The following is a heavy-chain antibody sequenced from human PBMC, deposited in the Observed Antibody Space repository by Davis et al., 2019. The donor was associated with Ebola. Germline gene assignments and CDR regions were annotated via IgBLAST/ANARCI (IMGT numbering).Heavy chain of an antibody. J-gene: IGHJ6*02. V-gene: IGHV3-33*01. D-gene: IGHD2-15*01. CDR2: IWYDGSNK. CDR1: GFTFSSYG. CDR3: ARDPGGGSGFGMDV. Sequence: GESLKISCAASGFTFSSYGMHWVRQAPGKGLEWVAVIWYDGSNKYYADSVKGRFTISRDNSKNTLYLQMNSLRAEDTAVYYCARDPGGGSGFGMDVWGQGTTVTVSS.